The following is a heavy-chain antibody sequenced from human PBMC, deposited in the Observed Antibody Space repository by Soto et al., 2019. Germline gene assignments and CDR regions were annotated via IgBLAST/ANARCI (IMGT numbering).Heavy chain of an antibody. CDR1: GGSINNYY. D-gene: IGHD4-17*01. V-gene: IGHV4-39*01. Sequence: SETLSLTCTVSGGSINNYYWGWIRQPPGKGLEWIGSMYYSGSTYYNPSLKSRVTISVDTSKIQFSLKLSSVTAAETAVYYCVRGLTTIADNWGQGTLVTVSS. J-gene: IGHJ4*02. CDR2: MYYSGST. CDR3: VRGLTTIADN.